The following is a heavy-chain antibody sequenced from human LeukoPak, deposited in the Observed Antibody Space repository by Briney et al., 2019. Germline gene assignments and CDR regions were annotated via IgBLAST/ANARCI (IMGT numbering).Heavy chain of an antibody. D-gene: IGHD3-9*01. J-gene: IGHJ3*02. V-gene: IGHV4-39*07. Sequence: SETLSLTCTVSGGSISSSSYYWGWIRQPPGKGLEWIGSIYYSGSTYYNPSLKSRVTISVDTSKNQFSLKLSSVTAADTAVYYCARVRSTISRGAFDIWGQGTIVTVSS. CDR3: ARVRSTISRGAFDI. CDR2: IYYSGST. CDR1: GGSISSSSYY.